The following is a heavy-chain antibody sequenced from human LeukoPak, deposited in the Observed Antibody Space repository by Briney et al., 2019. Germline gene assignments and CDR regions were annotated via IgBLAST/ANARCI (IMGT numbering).Heavy chain of an antibody. J-gene: IGHJ5*02. Sequence: GGSLRLSCAASGFTFDDYGMSWVRQAPGKGLEWVSGINWNGGSTGYADSVKGRFTISRDNAKNSLYLQMNSLRAEDTALYYCARDLLGYCSGGSCPPKGWFDPWGQGTLVTVSS. CDR1: GFTFDDYG. CDR3: ARDLLGYCSGGSCPPKGWFDP. CDR2: INWNGGST. V-gene: IGHV3-20*04. D-gene: IGHD2-15*01.